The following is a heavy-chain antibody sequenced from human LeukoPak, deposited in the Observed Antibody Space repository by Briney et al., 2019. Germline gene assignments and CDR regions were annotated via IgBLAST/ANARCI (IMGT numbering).Heavy chain of an antibody. D-gene: IGHD6-19*01. CDR2: ISGSGGST. CDR3: AREHSSGWYPYYYYYMDV. J-gene: IGHJ6*03. Sequence: GGSLRLSCAASGFTFSSYAMSWVRQAPGKGLEWVSAISGSGGSTYYADSVKGRFTISRDNAKNSLYLQMNSLRAEDTAVYYCAREHSSGWYPYYYYYMDVWGKGTTVTISS. CDR1: GFTFSSYA. V-gene: IGHV3-23*01.